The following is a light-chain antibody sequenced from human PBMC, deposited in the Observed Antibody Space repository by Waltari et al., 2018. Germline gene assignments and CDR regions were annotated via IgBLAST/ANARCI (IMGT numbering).Light chain of an antibody. Sequence: EIVLTQSPGTLSLSPGDRATLSCRASQSVDIRYLAWYQQKPGQAPRLLIYGASSRATGIPDRVSGSGSGTDFTLTISRLEPEDFAVYYCQQSGSSPRTFGQGTKVEI. CDR2: GAS. J-gene: IGKJ1*01. CDR1: QSVDIRY. V-gene: IGKV3-20*01. CDR3: QQSGSSPRT.